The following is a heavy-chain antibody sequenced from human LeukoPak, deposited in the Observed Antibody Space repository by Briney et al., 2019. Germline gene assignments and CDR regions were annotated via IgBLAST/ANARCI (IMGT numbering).Heavy chain of an antibody. CDR3: ARDTPGYSTLDV. CDR1: GFTFSSYG. J-gene: IGHJ6*02. Sequence: GGSLRLSCAASGFTFSSYGMNWVRQAPGKGLEWVSSISSSGSYIYYADSVKGRFTISRDNSKNSLYLQMNSLRAEDTAVYYCARDTPGYSTLDVWGQGTTVTVSS. CDR2: ISSSGSYI. D-gene: IGHD6-13*01. V-gene: IGHV3-21*01.